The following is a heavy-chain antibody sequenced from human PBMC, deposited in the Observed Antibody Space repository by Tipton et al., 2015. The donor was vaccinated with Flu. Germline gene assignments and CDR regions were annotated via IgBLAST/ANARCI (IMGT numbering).Heavy chain of an antibody. CDR3: ARGLLWDVAGDDAFDI. J-gene: IGHJ3*02. CDR2: ISSSSSYI. Sequence: SLRLSCAASGFTFSSYSMNWVRQAPGKGLEWVSSISSSSSYIYYADSVKGRFTISRDDAKNSLYLQMNSLRAEDTAVYYCARGLLWDVAGDDAFDIWGQGTMDTVSS. V-gene: IGHV3-21*01. D-gene: IGHD1-26*01. CDR1: GFTFSSYS.